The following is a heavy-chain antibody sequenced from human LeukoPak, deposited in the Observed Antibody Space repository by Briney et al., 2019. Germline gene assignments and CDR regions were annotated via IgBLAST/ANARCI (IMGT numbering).Heavy chain of an antibody. CDR2: IIPIFGTA. V-gene: IGHV1-69*13. J-gene: IGHJ5*02. CDR3: ARDAGDYSSSWFLDWFDP. CDR1: GGTFSSYA. Sequence: SVTVSCTASGGTFSSYAISWVRQAPGQGLEWMGGIIPIFGTANYAQKFQGRVTITADESTSTAYMGLSSLRSEDTAVYYCARDAGDYSSSWFLDWFDPWGQGTLVTVSS. D-gene: IGHD6-13*01.